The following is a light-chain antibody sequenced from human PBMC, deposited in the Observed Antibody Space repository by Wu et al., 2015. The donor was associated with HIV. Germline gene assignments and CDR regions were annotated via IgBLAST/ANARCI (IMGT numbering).Light chain of an antibody. CDR3: QQLNSFPQT. Sequence: IQLTQSPSSLSASVGDRVIITCRASQGIRSYLAWYQQKPGIAPKLLIYEASTLQSGVPPRFSGSGSGTDFTLTISSLQPEDFATYYCQQLNSFPQTFGQGTKLEIK. V-gene: IGKV1-9*01. CDR2: EAS. J-gene: IGKJ2*01. CDR1: QGIRSY.